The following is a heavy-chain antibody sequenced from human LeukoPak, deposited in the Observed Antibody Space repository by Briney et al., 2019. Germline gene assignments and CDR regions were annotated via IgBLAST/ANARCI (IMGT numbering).Heavy chain of an antibody. V-gene: IGHV3-23*01. CDR3: ARASSLSDADAVC. J-gene: IGHJ4*02. D-gene: IGHD6-19*01. CDR1: GISFTNYA. Sequence: GGSLRLSCAAAGISFTNYAMSWVRQAPARGLEWVSSLRGNGDTFYADSVKGRFTLSRDDSRNIVYLQLHNLRVDDTATYYCARASSLSDADAVCWGQGTQVTVSS. CDR2: LRGNGDT.